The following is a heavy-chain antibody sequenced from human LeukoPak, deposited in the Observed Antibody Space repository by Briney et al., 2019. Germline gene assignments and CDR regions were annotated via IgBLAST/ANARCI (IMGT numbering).Heavy chain of an antibody. CDR3: ATRSPADY. CDR2: ISSSSGYI. V-gene: IGHV3-21*01. Sequence: SGGSLRLSCAASGFTFSSYSMNWVRQAPGKGLEWVSSISSSSGYIYYADSVKGRFTISRDNAKNSLYLQMNSLRAEDTAVYYCATRSPADYWGQGTLVTVSS. J-gene: IGHJ4*02. CDR1: GFTFSSYS.